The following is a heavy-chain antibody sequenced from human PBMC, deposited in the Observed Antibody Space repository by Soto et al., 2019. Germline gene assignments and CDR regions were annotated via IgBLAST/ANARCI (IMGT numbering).Heavy chain of an antibody. J-gene: IGHJ4*02. V-gene: IGHV1-69*13. CDR1: GGTFSSYA. CDR2: IIPIFGTA. D-gene: IGHD1-1*01. CDR3: ARCIWNHKGAPFDY. Sequence: SVKVSCKASGGTFSSYAISWVRQAPGQGLEWMGGIIPIFGTANYAQKFQGRVTITADESTSTAYMELSSLRSEDTAVYYCARCIWNHKGAPFDYWGQGTLVTVSS.